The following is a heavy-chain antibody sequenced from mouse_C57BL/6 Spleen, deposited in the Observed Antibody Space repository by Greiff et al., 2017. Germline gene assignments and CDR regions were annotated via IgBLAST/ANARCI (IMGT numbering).Heavy chain of an antibody. J-gene: IGHJ4*01. Sequence: QVQLQQSGPELVKPGASVKISCKASGYAFSSSWMNWVKQRPGKGLEWIGRIYPGDGDTNYNGKFKGKATLTADKSSSTAYMQLSSLTSEDSAVYCCARGRDYYGSSYEGAMDYGGQGTSVTVSS. CDR1: GYAFSSSW. CDR2: IYPGDGDT. CDR3: ARGRDYYGSSYEGAMDY. V-gene: IGHV1-82*01. D-gene: IGHD1-1*01.